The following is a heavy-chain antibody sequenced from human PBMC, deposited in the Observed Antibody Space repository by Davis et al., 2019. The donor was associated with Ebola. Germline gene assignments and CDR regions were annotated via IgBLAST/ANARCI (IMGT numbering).Heavy chain of an antibody. D-gene: IGHD3-3*01. V-gene: IGHV3-48*03. CDR1: GFTFSSYE. J-gene: IGHJ6*02. Sequence: GESLKISCAASGFTFSSYEMTLVRQAPGKGLAWVSYISSSGSTIYYADSVKGRFTISRENYKNSIFLQLNSLRAEDTAVYYCAKQLGSGFMYDGMDVWGQGTTVTVSS. CDR3: AKQLGSGFMYDGMDV. CDR2: ISSSGSTI.